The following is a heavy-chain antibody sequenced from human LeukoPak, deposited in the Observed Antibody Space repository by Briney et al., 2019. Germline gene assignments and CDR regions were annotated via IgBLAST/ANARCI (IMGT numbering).Heavy chain of an antibody. J-gene: IGHJ1*01. Sequence: SQTLSLTCTVSGGSIRSGDYYWSWTRQPPGKGLEWIGYIYYSGSTHYNPSLKSRVSISLDTSKNQFSLKLTSVTAADTAVYYCARRDGYESFQHWGQGTLVIVSS. CDR2: IYYSGST. CDR1: GGSIRSGDYY. CDR3: ARRDGYESFQH. V-gene: IGHV4-30-4*01. D-gene: IGHD5-24*01.